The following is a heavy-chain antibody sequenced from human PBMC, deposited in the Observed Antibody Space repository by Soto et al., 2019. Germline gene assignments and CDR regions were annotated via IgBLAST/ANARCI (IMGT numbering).Heavy chain of an antibody. CDR2: IIPIFGTA. CDR3: ARAGYYYDSSGYYYYFDY. Sequence: SVKVSCRASGGTFSSYAISWVRQAPGQGLEWMGGIIPIFGTANYAQKFQGRVTITADESTSTAYMELSSLRSEDTAVYYCARAGYYYDSSGYYYYFDYWGQGTLVTVSS. D-gene: IGHD3-22*01. V-gene: IGHV1-69*13. J-gene: IGHJ4*02. CDR1: GGTFSSYA.